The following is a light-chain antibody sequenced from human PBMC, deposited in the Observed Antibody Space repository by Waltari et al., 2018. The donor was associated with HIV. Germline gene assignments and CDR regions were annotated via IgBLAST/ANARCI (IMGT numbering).Light chain of an antibody. CDR3: QSYDTSRHVI. V-gene: IGLV6-57*01. Sequence: NFMLTQSHSVSESPGKTVTISCTRTSGSIATHYVQWYQQPPAVFPSPAYMGDTQIPSCVPVRFSGSTDISSNPPPPTFSALKTEDAADYYCQSYDTSRHVIFGGGTKLTVL. J-gene: IGLJ2*01. CDR2: GDT. CDR1: SGSIATHY.